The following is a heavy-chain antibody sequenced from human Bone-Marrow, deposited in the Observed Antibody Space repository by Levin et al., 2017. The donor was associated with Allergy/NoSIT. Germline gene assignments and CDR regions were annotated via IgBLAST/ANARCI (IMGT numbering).Heavy chain of an antibody. CDR1: GIIVSNYA. CDR2: LGSDGRS. Sequence: PGGSLRLSCEASGIIVSNYAMTWVRQAPGKGLEWVSGLGSDGRSHYADSVKGRFTISRDSSKNTLYLQMNSLRVADTALYYCGKDIYGWAFDVWGQGTMVTVSS. J-gene: IGHJ3*01. D-gene: IGHD2-2*03. V-gene: IGHV3-23*01. CDR3: GKDIYGWAFDV.